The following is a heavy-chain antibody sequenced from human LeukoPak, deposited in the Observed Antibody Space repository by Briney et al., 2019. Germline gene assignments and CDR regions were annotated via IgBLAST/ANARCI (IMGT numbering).Heavy chain of an antibody. CDR1: GGSISSGGYY. CDR3: ARLPYHYYGSGLTGWFDP. CDR2: IYYSGST. J-gene: IGHJ5*02. Sequence: SETPSLTCTVSGGSISSGGYYWSWIRQRPGKGLEWIGYIYYSGSTNYNPSLKSRVTISVDTSKNQFSLKLSSVTAADTAVYYCARLPYHYYGSGLTGWFDPWGQGTLVTVSS. D-gene: IGHD3-10*01. V-gene: IGHV4-61*08.